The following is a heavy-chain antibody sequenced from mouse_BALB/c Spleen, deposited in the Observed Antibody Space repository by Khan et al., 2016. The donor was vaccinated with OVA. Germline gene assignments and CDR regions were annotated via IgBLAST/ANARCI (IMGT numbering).Heavy chain of an antibody. J-gene: IGHJ2*01. D-gene: IGHD2-14*01. V-gene: IGHV5-6-5*01. CDR1: GFTFSSYA. CDR2: ISSGGSN. Sequence: DVMLVESGGGSVKPGGSLKLSCAVSGFTFSSYAMSWVRQTPEKRLEWVASISSGGSNYYPDSVKGRFTISRDNARNILYLQMSRLRSEDMAMYYCAREAYRYDEYYFDYWGQGTTLTVSS. CDR3: AREAYRYDEYYFDY.